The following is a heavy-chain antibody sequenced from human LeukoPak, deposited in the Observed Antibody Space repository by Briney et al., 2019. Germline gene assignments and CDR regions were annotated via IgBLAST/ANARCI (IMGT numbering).Heavy chain of an antibody. D-gene: IGHD1-26*01. V-gene: IGHV3-23*01. CDR2: IFGLGGASRT. CDR1: GFSFSTDG. Sequence: PGGSLRLSCSASGFSFSTDGMSWVRQAPGKGLEWVSGIFGLGGASRTYYADSVMGRFTISRDNAKNSLYLQMHSLRAEDTAVYYCARDLMGWDLHYFDYWGQGTLVTVSS. J-gene: IGHJ4*02. CDR3: ARDLMGWDLHYFDY.